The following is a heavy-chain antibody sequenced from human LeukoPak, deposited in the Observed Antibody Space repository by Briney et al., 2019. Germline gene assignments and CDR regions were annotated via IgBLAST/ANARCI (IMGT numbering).Heavy chain of an antibody. CDR1: GGSFSGYY. D-gene: IGHD6-13*01. Sequence: SETLSLTCAVYGGSFSGYYWSWIRQPPGKGLEWIGEVNHSGSTNYNPSLKSRVTISVDTSKNQFSLKLSSVTAADTAVYYCARYLDIAAAGTYFTPYYYYGMDVWGQGTTVTVSS. V-gene: IGHV4-34*01. CDR2: VNHSGST. J-gene: IGHJ6*02. CDR3: ARYLDIAAAGTYFTPYYYYGMDV.